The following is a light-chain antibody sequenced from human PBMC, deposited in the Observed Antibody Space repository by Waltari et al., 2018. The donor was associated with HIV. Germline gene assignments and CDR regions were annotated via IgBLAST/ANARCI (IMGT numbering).Light chain of an antibody. CDR3: QVWHISTDHWV. CDR1: NIGSKG. CDR2: YDS. V-gene: IGLV3-21*04. Sequence: SYVLTQPPSVSVAPGKTASITCEAANIGSKGVHWYQQKPGQAPILVIYYDSDRPSGIPERFSGANCGNTATLTISRVEAGDEADYYCQVWHISTDHWVFGAGTKLTVV. J-gene: IGLJ3*02.